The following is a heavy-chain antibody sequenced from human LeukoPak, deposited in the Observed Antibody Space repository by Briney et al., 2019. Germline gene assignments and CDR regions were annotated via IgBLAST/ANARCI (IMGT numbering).Heavy chain of an antibody. CDR2: VWYDGSNK. D-gene: IGHD2-8*01. Sequence: GRSLRLSCAASGFTFSSYGMHWVRQAPGKGLEWVAVVWYDGSNKYYADSVKGRFTISRANSKNTLYLQMNSLRAEDTAVYYWAKGAQPYCTSFNDAFDIWGQGTMVTVSS. J-gene: IGHJ3*02. V-gene: IGHV3-33*06. CDR1: GFTFSSYG. CDR3: AKGAQPYCTSFNDAFDI.